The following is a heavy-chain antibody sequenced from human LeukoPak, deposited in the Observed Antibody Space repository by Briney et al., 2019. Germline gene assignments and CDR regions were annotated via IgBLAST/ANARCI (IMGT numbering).Heavy chain of an antibody. CDR2: ISSQGGST. Sequence: GGSLRLSCAASGFTFSNYAMSWVRQAPGKGLEYVSAISSQGGSTFYANSVKGRFTISRDISKNTLYLQMGSLRPEDMAVYYCAKMNDWKYFESWGQGTLVTVSS. CDR3: AKMNDWKYFES. J-gene: IGHJ4*02. V-gene: IGHV3-64*01. CDR1: GFTFSNYA. D-gene: IGHD2-21*01.